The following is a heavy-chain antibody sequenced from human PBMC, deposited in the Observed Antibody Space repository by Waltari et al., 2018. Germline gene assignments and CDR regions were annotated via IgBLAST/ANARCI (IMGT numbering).Heavy chain of an antibody. Sequence: QVQLQESGPGLVKPSETLSLTCTVSGGSISSYYWSWIRQPAGKGLEWIGRIYTSGSTNYNPSLQSRVTMSVDTSKNQFSLKLSSVTAADTAVYYCARVLYVRGVVLHAFDIWGQGTMVTVSS. J-gene: IGHJ3*02. CDR2: IYTSGST. CDR3: ARVLYVRGVVLHAFDI. D-gene: IGHD3-10*01. V-gene: IGHV4-4*07. CDR1: GGSISSYY.